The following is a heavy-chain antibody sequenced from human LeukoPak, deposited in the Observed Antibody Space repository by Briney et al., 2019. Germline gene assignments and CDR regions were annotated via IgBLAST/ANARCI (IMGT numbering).Heavy chain of an antibody. Sequence: PSGTLSLTCTVSGGSISSYYWSWIRQPPGKGLEWIGYIYYSGSTNYNPSLKSRVTISVETSKNQFSLKLSSVTAADTAVYYCARHEVAVAGFARNWGQGTLVTVSS. J-gene: IGHJ4*02. CDR1: GGSISSYY. D-gene: IGHD6-19*01. CDR3: ARHEVAVAGFARN. V-gene: IGHV4-59*08. CDR2: IYYSGST.